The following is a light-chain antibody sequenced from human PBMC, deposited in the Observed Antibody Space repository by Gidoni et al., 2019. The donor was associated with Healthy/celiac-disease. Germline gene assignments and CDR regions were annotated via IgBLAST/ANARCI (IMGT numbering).Light chain of an antibody. CDR2: GAS. J-gene: IGKJ5*01. Sequence: SPPTRSVSPGERATLSCRARQSVSSNLAWYQQKPGQAPRLLIYGASTRATGIPARFSGSGSGTEFTLTISSLQSEDFAVYYCQQYNNWLGTFGQGTRLEIK. CDR1: QSVSSN. CDR3: QQYNNWLGT. V-gene: IGKV3-15*01.